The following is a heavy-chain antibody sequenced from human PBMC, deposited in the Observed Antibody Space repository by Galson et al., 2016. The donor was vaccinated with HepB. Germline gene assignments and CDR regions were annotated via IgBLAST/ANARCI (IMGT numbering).Heavy chain of an antibody. CDR1: GFTFSDYY. Sequence: SLRLSCAASGFTFSDYYMSWIRQAPGKGLEWVSYISSSGSLIYYADSVKGRFTISRDNAKNSLYLQMNSLRAEDTAVYYCARTMVRGVPGFDIWGQGTMVAVSS. J-gene: IGHJ3*02. D-gene: IGHD3-10*01. CDR3: ARTMVRGVPGFDI. CDR2: ISSSGSLI. V-gene: IGHV3-11*01.